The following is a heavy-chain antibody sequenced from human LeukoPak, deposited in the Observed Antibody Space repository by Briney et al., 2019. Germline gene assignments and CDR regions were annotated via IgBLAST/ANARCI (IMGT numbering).Heavy chain of an antibody. Sequence: ASVKVSCKASGYTFTSYAMHWVRQAPGQRLEWMGWINAGNGNTKYLQKFQGRVTITRDTSASTAYMELSSLRSEDTAVYYCARVQFSATFVPAAMDRGAFDIWGQGTMVTVSS. CDR3: ARVQFSATFVPAAMDRGAFDI. CDR1: GYTFTSYA. D-gene: IGHD2-2*01. CDR2: INAGNGNT. J-gene: IGHJ3*02. V-gene: IGHV1-3*01.